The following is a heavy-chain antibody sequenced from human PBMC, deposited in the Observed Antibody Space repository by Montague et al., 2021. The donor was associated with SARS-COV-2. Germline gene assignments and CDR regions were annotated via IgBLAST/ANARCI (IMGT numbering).Heavy chain of an antibody. J-gene: IGHJ4*02. Sequence: SETLSLTCTVSGDSVSHDFWTWIRQPPVKGLEWIGYVYYSRSSSYNPSLRGRVSIAVDTSKNQFSLRLSTVTAADTAIYYCVRDPAPSGSGTFYDYWGQGTLVAVSS. V-gene: IGHV4-59*02. CDR1: GDSVSHDF. D-gene: IGHD1-26*01. CDR3: VRDPAPSGSGTFYDY. CDR2: VYYSRSS.